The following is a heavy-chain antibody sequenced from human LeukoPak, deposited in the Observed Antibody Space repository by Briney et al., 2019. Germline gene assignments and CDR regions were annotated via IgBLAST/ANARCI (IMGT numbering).Heavy chain of an antibody. CDR3: AKVYLSQSPFDY. CDR1: GFTFSSYG. Sequence: GGSLRLSCAASGFTFSSYGMHWVRRAPGKGLEWVAFIRYDGSNKYYADSVKGRFTISRDNSKNTLYLQMNSLRAEDTAVYYCAKVYLSQSPFDYWGQGTLVTVSS. J-gene: IGHJ4*02. D-gene: IGHD2-21*01. V-gene: IGHV3-30*02. CDR2: IRYDGSNK.